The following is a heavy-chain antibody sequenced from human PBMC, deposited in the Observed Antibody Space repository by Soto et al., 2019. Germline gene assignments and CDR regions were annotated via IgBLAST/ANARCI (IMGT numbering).Heavy chain of an antibody. V-gene: IGHV1-46*01. CDR2: INPGGGAT. CDR3: ATGIVGALIRWCDS. CDR1: GYIFTNYY. Sequence: QVQLVQSGAEVKKPGASVKVSCKASGYIFTNYYIYWVRQAPGQGLEYIGIINPGGGATDYAQTCQGRVTMTRDTSTSTVYREPSSLRYADMAVYYCATGIVGALIRWCDSWRQGTLLTVSS. D-gene: IGHD1-26*01. J-gene: IGHJ5*01.